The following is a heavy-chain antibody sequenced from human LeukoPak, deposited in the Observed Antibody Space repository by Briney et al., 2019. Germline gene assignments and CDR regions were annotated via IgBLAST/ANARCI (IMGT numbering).Heavy chain of an antibody. V-gene: IGHV4-34*01. CDR2: INHSGST. D-gene: IGHD3-22*01. J-gene: IGHJ4*02. CDR3: ARGHINRPLLGPGLRRNYYDSSGPSNGFCY. CDR1: GGSFSGYY. Sequence: SETLSLTCAVYGGSFSGYYWSWIRQPPGKGLEWIGEINHSGSTNYNPSLKSRVTISVDTSKNQFSLKLSSVTAADTAVYYCARGHINRPLLGPGLRRNYYDSSGPSNGFCYWGQGTLVTVSS.